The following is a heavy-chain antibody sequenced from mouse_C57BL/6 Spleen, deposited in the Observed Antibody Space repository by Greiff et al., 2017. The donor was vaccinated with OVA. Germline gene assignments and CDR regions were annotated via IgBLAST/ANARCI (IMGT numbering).Heavy chain of an antibody. D-gene: IGHD2-4*01. CDR3: ARNRRAYDYDVGYYAMDY. CDR2: IWSGGST. V-gene: IGHV2-2*01. Sequence: VKVVESGPGLVQPSQSLSITCTVSGFSLTSYGVHWVRQSPGKGLEWLGVIWSGGSTDYNAAFISRLSISKDNSKSQVFFKMNSLQADDTAIYYCARNRRAYDYDVGYYAMDYWGQGTSVTVSS. J-gene: IGHJ4*01. CDR1: GFSLTSYG.